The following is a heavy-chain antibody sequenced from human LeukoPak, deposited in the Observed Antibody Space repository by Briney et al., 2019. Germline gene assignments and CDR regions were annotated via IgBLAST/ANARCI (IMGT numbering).Heavy chain of an antibody. CDR3: ASLASTDGMDV. Sequence: GGSLRLSCAASGFTVSSNYMSWVRQAPGKGLEWVSVIYSGGSTYYADSVKGRFTISRDNSKNTLYLQMNSPRAEDTAVYYCASLASTDGMDVWGKGTTVTVSS. V-gene: IGHV3-53*01. CDR1: GFTVSSNY. J-gene: IGHJ6*04. CDR2: IYSGGST.